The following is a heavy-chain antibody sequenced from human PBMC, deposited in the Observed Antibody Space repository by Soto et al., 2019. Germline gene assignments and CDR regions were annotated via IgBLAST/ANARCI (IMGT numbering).Heavy chain of an antibody. CDR2: TYYRSKWYN. CDR1: GDSVSSNSXA. J-gene: IGHJ4*02. CDR3: ARDTWWNGAGFDY. D-gene: IGHD1-1*01. Sequence: QSPTLSLTCAISGDSVSSNSXAWNWIRQSPSRGLEWLGRTYYRSKWYNDYAVSVQSRITINPDTSKNQFSLQLNSVTPADTAVYYCARDTWWNGAGFDYWGQGTLVTVSS. V-gene: IGHV6-1*01.